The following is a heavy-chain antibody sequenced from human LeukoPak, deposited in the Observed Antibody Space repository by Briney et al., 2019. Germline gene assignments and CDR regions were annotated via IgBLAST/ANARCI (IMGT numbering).Heavy chain of an antibody. CDR2: IYYSGST. V-gene: IGHV4-31*03. D-gene: IGHD3-10*01. J-gene: IGHJ4*02. CDR3: ARVRNGSGSYYFDY. Sequence: PSETLSLTCTVSGGSISSGGYYWSWIRQHPGKGLEWIGYIYYSGSTYYNPSLKSRVTISVDTSKNQFSLKLSSVTAADTAVYYCARVRNGSGSYYFDYWGQGTLVTVSS. CDR1: GGSISSGGYY.